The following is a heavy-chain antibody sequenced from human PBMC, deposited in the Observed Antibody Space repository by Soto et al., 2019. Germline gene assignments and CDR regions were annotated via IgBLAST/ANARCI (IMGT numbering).Heavy chain of an antibody. CDR1: GGSISSGDYY. D-gene: IGHD3-16*02. V-gene: IGHV4-30-4*01. Sequence: QVQLQESGPGLVKPSQTLSLTCTVSGGSISSGDYYWSWIRQPPGKGLEWIGYIYYSGSTYYNPSLKSRVTISVGTSKNQFALKLSSVTAADTAVYYCARVITFGGVIVPSWFDPWGQGTLVTVSS. CDR2: IYYSGST. J-gene: IGHJ5*02. CDR3: ARVITFGGVIVPSWFDP.